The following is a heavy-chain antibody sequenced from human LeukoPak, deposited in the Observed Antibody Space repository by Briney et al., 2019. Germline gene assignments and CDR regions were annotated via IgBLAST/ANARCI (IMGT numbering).Heavy chain of an antibody. D-gene: IGHD1-14*01. CDR3: ARELNRDGFDP. Sequence: ASVKVSCKASGYTFTSNYIHWVRQAPGQGLEWMEMIYPRDGSTSYAQKFQGRVTVTRITSISTVYMELSGLRSEDTAVYYCARELNRDGFDPWGQGTLVTVSS. J-gene: IGHJ5*02. CDR1: GYTFTSNY. V-gene: IGHV1-46*01. CDR2: IYPRDGST.